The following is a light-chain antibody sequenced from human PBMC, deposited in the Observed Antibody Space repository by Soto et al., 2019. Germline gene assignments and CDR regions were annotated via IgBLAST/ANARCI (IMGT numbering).Light chain of an antibody. J-gene: IGKJ2*01. CDR1: QNINRF. CDR2: AAS. Sequence: DIRMTQSPSSLSASVGDRVTITCRASQNINRFLNWYQQKPGKAPGLLIYAASSLRSGVPSRFSGSGSGTDFTLTISNLQPEDFAIYYCQQSYNSPYRTYTFGQGTKLDI. V-gene: IGKV1-39*01. CDR3: QQSYNSPYRTYT.